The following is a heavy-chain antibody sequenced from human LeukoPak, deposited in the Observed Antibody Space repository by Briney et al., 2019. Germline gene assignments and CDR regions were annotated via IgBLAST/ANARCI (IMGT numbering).Heavy chain of an antibody. CDR3: ARPSIVVVPAAAFDH. D-gene: IGHD2-2*01. CDR2: IYYSVRT. V-gene: IGHV4-59*04. CDR1: GGSLSSYY. Sequence: SETLSLTCTVSGGSLSSYYWSWVRQPPGKGLGWIGYIYYSVRTYYNTSPKSGAPISVDTSKNEFSLKLSSVTAADTAVYYCARPSIVVVPAAAFDHWGQGTLVTVSS. J-gene: IGHJ4*02.